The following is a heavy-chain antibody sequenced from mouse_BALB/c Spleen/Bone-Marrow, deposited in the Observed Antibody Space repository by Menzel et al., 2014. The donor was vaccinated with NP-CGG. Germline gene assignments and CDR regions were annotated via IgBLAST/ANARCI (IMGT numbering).Heavy chain of an antibody. CDR3: ARERYYGNGRIFEY. Sequence: EVKVVESGGGLVQPGGPLKLFCAASGFTFSSYGMSWVRQTPDKRLELVATINSNGGSTYYPDSVKGRFTISRDNAKNTLYLQMSSLKSEDTAMYYCARERYYGNGRIFEYWGQGTTLTVSS. CDR1: GFTFSSYG. V-gene: IGHV5-6-3*01. D-gene: IGHD1-1*01. CDR2: INSNGGST. J-gene: IGHJ2*01.